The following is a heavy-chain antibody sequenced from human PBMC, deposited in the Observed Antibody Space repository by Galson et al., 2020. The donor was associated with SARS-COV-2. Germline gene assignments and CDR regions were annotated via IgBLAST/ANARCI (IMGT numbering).Heavy chain of an antibody. CDR1: GFTFSSYG. J-gene: IGHJ4*02. Sequence: GESLKISCAASGFTFSSYGMHWVRQAPGKGLEWVAVIWYDGSNKYYADSVKGRFTISRDNSKNTLYLQMNSLRAEDTAVYYCAKLSDIAAAGDYWGQGTLVTVSS. CDR2: IWYDGSNK. V-gene: IGHV3-33*06. CDR3: AKLSDIAAAGDY. D-gene: IGHD6-13*01.